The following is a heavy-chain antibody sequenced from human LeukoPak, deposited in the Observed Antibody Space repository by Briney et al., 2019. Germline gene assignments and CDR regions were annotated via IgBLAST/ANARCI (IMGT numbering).Heavy chain of an antibody. D-gene: IGHD4-11*01. V-gene: IGHV2-5*02. CDR1: GFSLRTSGVG. CDR2: IYWDDDK. Sequence: SGPTLVKPTQTLTLTCTFSGFSLRTSGVGVGWIRQPPGRALEWLALIYWDDDKRYSPSLKSRLTITKDTSRNQVVLTMTNMDPVDTATYYCAHMIYSNSYFDYWGQRTLVTVSS. CDR3: AHMIYSNSYFDY. J-gene: IGHJ4*02.